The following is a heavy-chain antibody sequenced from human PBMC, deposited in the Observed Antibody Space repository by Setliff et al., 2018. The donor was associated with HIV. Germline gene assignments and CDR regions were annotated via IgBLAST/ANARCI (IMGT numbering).Heavy chain of an antibody. CDR2: IVPNNGGT. CDR3: AGTAGWELPPRLYYYYYYMDV. CDR1: GGTFSSYA. D-gene: IGHD1-26*01. J-gene: IGHJ6*03. Sequence: SVKVSCKASGGTFSSYAISWVRQAPGQGLEWMGGIVPNNGGTNYAQKFQGRVTMTRDTSTSTVYMELSSLRSEDTAVYYCAGTAGWELPPRLYYYYYYMDVWGKGTTVTVSS. V-gene: IGHV1-69*10.